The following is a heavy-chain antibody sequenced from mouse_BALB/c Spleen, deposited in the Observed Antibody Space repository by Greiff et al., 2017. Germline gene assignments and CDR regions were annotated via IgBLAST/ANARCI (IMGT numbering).Heavy chain of an antibody. CDR3: ARQGITTPLHAMDY. J-gene: IGHJ4*01. V-gene: IGHV5-6*01. CDR2: ISSGGSYT. D-gene: IGHD1-1*01. Sequence: EVKLVESGGDLVKPGGSLKLSCAASGFTFSSYGMSWVRQTPDKRLEWVATISSGGSYTYSPDSVKGRFTISRDNAKNTLYLQMSSLKSEDTAMYYCARQGITTPLHAMDYWGQGTSVTVSS. CDR1: GFTFSSYG.